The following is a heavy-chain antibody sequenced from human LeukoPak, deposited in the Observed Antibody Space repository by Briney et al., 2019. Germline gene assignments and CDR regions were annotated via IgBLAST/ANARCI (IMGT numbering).Heavy chain of an antibody. CDR3: ARSGGVSQAPGWELHRYYYYYMDV. CDR2: ISWNSGRI. Sequence: PGRSLRLSCAASGFTFDDYAMHWVRQVPGEGLEWVSGISWNSGRIAYADSVKGRFTISRDNAKNSLYLQMNSLTADDTAVYYCARSGGVSQAPGWELHRYYYYYMDVWGKGTTVTVSS. CDR1: GFTFDDYA. V-gene: IGHV3-9*01. J-gene: IGHJ6*03. D-gene: IGHD1-26*01.